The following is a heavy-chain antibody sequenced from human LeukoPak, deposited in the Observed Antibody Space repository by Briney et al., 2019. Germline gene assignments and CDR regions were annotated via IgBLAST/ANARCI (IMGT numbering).Heavy chain of an antibody. CDR2: IYYSGST. CDR3: ARVRLSTGGFQLLRAALENACDI. V-gene: IGHV4-59*01. J-gene: IGHJ3*02. CDR1: GGSISSYY. D-gene: IGHD4-11*01. Sequence: SETLSLTCTVSGGSISSYYWSWIRPPPGKGREGIGYIYYSGSTNYNPSLKSRVTISVDTSKNQFSLKLSSVTAADTAVYYCARVRLSTGGFQLLRAALENACDIWGQGTMVTVSS.